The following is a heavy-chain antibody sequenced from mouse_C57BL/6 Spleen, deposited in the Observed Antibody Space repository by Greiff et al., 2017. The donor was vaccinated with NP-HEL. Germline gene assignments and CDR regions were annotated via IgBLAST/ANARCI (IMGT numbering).Heavy chain of an antibody. V-gene: IGHV1-69*01. Sequence: VQLQQPGAELVMPGASVKLSCKASGYTFTSYWMHWVKQRPGQGLEWIGEIDPSDSYTNYNQKFKGKSTLTVDKSSSTAYMQLSSLTSEDSAVYYCARFGYGLDYWGQGTTLTVSS. CDR2: IDPSDSYT. J-gene: IGHJ2*01. D-gene: IGHD1-1*02. CDR1: GYTFTSYW. CDR3: ARFGYGLDY.